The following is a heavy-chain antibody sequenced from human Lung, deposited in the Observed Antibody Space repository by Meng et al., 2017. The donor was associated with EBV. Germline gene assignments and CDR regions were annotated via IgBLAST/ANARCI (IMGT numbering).Heavy chain of an antibody. D-gene: IGHD4-17*01. V-gene: IGHV4-30-4*08. CDR1: GGSISSGAYY. J-gene: IGHJ2*01. CDR3: ASLYGDSSVWYLDL. Sequence: QVQLPEWGRGLVKPSQPLSLTCTVSGGSISSGAYYWSWFRQSPGRGLEWIGYIYVGGSTYSTPSLKSRLSMSADTSKNQFSLNLNSVTAADTAVYFCASLYGDSSVWYLDLWGRGTLVTVSS. CDR2: IYVGGST.